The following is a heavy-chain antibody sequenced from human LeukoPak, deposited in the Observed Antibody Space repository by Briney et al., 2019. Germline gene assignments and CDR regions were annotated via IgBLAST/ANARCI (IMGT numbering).Heavy chain of an antibody. J-gene: IGHJ4*02. V-gene: IGHV1-18*01. CDR1: GYTFTSYG. CDR3: ARGRGPGYSDYDPSDY. CDR2: ISAYNGYT. Sequence: ASVKVSCKASGYTFTSYGISWVRQAPGQGLEWMGWISAYNGYTNYAQKFQGRVTMTTDTSTSTAYMELRNLRSEDTAVYYCARGRGPGYSDYDPSDYWGQGTLVTVSS. D-gene: IGHD5-12*01.